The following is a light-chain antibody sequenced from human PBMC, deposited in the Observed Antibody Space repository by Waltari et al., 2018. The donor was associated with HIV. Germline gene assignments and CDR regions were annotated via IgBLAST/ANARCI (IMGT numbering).Light chain of an antibody. CDR3: AAWDDSLNGWV. V-gene: IGLV1-44*01. CDR2: DNN. CDR1: SSNIGRKI. Sequence: QSVLTQPPSASGPPGQRVTISCSGSSSNIGRKIVHWYQQLPGTAPKPLIYDNNQRPSGVPDRFSGSKSGTSASLAISGLQSEDEADYYCAAWDDSLNGWVFGGGTKLTVL. J-gene: IGLJ3*02.